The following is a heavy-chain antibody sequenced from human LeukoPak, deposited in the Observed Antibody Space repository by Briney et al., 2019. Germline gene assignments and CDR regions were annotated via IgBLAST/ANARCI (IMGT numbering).Heavy chain of an antibody. V-gene: IGHV3-48*03. CDR2: ISSSGSTI. CDR3: AKDAGLWFGEQNDY. J-gene: IGHJ4*02. CDR1: GFTFSSYE. Sequence: GGSLRLSCAASGFTFSSYEMNWVRQAPGKGLGWVSYISSSGSTIYYADSVKGRFTISRDNSKNTLYLQMNSLRAEDTAVYYCAKDAGLWFGEQNDYWGQGTLVTVSS. D-gene: IGHD3-10*01.